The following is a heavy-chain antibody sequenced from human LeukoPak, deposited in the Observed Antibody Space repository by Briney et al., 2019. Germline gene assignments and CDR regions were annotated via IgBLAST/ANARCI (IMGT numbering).Heavy chain of an antibody. Sequence: GGSLRLSCLASGFTFSSYVMSWVRQAPGKGLEWVAVISYDGSNKYYADSVKGRFTISRDNSKNTLYLQMNSLRAEDTAVYYCARGRWLQARGPSFDYWGQGTLVTVSS. CDR1: GFTFSSYV. J-gene: IGHJ4*02. CDR2: ISYDGSNK. CDR3: ARGRWLQARGPSFDY. D-gene: IGHD5-24*01. V-gene: IGHV3-30-3*01.